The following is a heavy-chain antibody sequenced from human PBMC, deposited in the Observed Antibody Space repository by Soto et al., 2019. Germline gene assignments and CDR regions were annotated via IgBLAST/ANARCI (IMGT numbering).Heavy chain of an antibody. CDR2: IAYDGSNK. D-gene: IGHD6-19*01. J-gene: IGHJ4*02. Sequence: PGGSLRLSCAASGFTFSSYAMHWVRQAPGKGLEWVAVIAYDGSNKYYADSVKGRFTISRDNSKSTLYLQMNSLRAEDTAVYYCARGQWLVRTFDYWGQGTLVTVSS. CDR1: GFTFSSYA. CDR3: ARGQWLVRTFDY. V-gene: IGHV3-30-3*01.